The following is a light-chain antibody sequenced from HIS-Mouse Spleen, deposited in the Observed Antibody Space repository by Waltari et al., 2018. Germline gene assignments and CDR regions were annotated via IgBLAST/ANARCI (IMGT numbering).Light chain of an antibody. J-gene: IGLJ3*02. V-gene: IGLV1-44*01. CDR1: SSNIGSNT. Sequence: QSVLTQPPSASGTPGQRVTISCSGSSSNIGSNTVHWYPQPPGTAPKLLIYSHNQRPSGVPDRFSGSKSGTSASLAISGLQSEDEADYYCAAWDDSLNGWVFGGGTKLTVL. CDR3: AAWDDSLNGWV. CDR2: SHN.